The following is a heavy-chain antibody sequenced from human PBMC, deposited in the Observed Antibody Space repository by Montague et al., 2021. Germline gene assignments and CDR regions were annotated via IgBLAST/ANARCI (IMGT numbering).Heavy chain of an antibody. CDR1: GFTFSSYA. CDR2: ISYDGSNT. D-gene: IGHD3-10*01. J-gene: IGHJ3*02. CDR3: ARVGYGSGSYWAFDI. Sequence: SLRLSCAASGFTFSSYAMHWVRQAPGKGLEWVAVISYDGSNTFYADSVKGRFTISRDNSKNTLYLQMNSLRADDTAVYYCARVGYGSGSYWAFDIWGQGTMVTVSS. V-gene: IGHV3-30-3*01.